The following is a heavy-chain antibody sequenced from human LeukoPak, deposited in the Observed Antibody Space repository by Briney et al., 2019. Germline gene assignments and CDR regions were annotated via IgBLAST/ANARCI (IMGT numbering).Heavy chain of an antibody. CDR3: AKVPTRYYYDSSGFNWFDP. J-gene: IGHJ5*02. CDR1: GFTFSSYA. V-gene: IGHV3-23*01. CDR2: ISGSGGST. Sequence: PGRSLRLSCAASGFTFSSYAMSWVRQAPGKGLEWVSAISGSGGSTYYADSVKGRFTISRDNSKNTLYLQMNSLRAEDTAVYYCAKVPTRYYYDSSGFNWFDPWGQGTLVTVSS. D-gene: IGHD3-22*01.